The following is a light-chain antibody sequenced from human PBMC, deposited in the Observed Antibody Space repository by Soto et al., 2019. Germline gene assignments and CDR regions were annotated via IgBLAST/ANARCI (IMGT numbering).Light chain of an antibody. CDR1: QGISSW. CDR2: AAS. CDR3: QQADTFPLT. V-gene: IGKV1-12*01. J-gene: IGKJ4*01. Sequence: DLQMTQSPSSVSASVGDRVTITCRASQGISSWVAWYQQKPGKAPNLLIYAASSLQSGVPSRFSGSGSGTEFTLTIISLQPEDFATYYCQQADTFPLTFGGGTKVEIK.